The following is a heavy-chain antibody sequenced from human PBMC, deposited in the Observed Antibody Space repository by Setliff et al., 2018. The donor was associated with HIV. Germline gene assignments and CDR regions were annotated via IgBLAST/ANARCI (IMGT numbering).Heavy chain of an antibody. CDR1: GGSLNNHF. CDR2: INHSGDS. CDR3: AKSETILTDYSYYSYYLDV. D-gene: IGHD3-9*01. J-gene: IGHJ6*03. V-gene: IGHV4-34*01. Sequence: SETLSLTCAVYGGSLNNHFWTWIRQAPGKGLEWIAEINHSGDSNYSPSLKSRVTMSVDTSKNQFSLKLSSVTAADTAVYHCAKSETILTDYSYYSYYLDVWAKGPRSPSP.